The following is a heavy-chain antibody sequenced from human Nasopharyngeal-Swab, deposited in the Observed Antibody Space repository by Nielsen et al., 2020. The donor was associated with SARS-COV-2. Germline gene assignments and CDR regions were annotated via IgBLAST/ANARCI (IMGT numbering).Heavy chain of an antibody. D-gene: IGHD1-26*01. CDR3: ARESYEWELHGGY. V-gene: IGHV3-48*03. Sequence: GESLKISCAASGFTFSSYEMNWVRQAPGKGLEWVSYISSSGSTIYYADSAKGRFTISRDNAKNSLYLQMNSLRAEDTGVYYCARESYEWELHGGYWGQGTLVTVSS. CDR2: ISSSGSTI. CDR1: GFTFSSYE. J-gene: IGHJ4*02.